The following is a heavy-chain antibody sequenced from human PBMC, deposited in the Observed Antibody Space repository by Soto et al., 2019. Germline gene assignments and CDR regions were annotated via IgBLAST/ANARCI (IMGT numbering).Heavy chain of an antibody. CDR1: EFTFSMYA. CDR2: ISGSGGSP. CDR3: AKGRDGAVLFDY. V-gene: IGHV3-23*01. J-gene: IGHJ4*01. Sequence: EVPLLESGGGMVQPGGSLRLSCAASEFTFSMYAMSWVLQAPGKGLEWVSTISGSGGSPYYADSVKGQFTISRDNSKKTLYLQMNSLRAEDTAVYDCAKGRDGAVLFDYWGHGTMVTVSS.